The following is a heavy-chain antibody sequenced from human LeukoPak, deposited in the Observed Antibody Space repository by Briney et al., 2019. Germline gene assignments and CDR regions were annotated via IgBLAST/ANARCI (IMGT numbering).Heavy chain of an antibody. J-gene: IGHJ4*02. D-gene: IGHD2-15*01. CDR1: GGSFSGYY. V-gene: IGHV4-34*01. Sequence: SETLSLTCAVYGGSFSGYYWSWLRQTPGKGLEWIGEINHSGSAKYNPSLKSRVTISVTLSKNQFSLDLSSVTAADTGVYYCARGQPPYSDGSTYYAGGFYYYDNWGQGTLVTVSS. CDR2: INHSGSA. CDR3: ARGQPPYSDGSTYYAGGFYYYDN.